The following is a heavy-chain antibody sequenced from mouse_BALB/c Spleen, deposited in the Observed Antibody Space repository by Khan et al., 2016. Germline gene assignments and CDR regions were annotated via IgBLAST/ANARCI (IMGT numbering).Heavy chain of an antibody. Sequence: QLQQSGAELVRPGTSVKVSCKASGYAFTNYLIEWVKQRPGQGLEWIGVINPGSGGTNYNEKFKGKATLTADKSSSTAYMQLSSLTSDDSAVYFCARADYYGSSGAYWGQGTLVTVSA. CDR1: GYAFTNYL. D-gene: IGHD1-1*01. CDR2: INPGSGGT. V-gene: IGHV1-54*01. J-gene: IGHJ3*01. CDR3: ARADYYGSSGAY.